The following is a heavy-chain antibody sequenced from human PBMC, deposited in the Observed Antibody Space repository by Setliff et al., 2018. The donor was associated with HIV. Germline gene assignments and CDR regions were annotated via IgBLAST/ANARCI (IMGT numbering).Heavy chain of an antibody. CDR2: INHRGST. CDR1: GGSFSGYY. V-gene: IGHV4-34*01. J-gene: IGHJ4*02. CDR3: AREAARVVDF. Sequence: TSETLSLTCAVYGGSFSGYYWSWIRQPPGKGLEWIGEINHRGSTNYNPSLKSRVTISVETSKNQFSLKLNSVTAADTAVYYCAREAARVVDFWGQGTLVTV. D-gene: IGHD6-25*01.